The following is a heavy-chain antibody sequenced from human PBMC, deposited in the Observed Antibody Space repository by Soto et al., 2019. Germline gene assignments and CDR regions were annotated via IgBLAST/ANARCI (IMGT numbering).Heavy chain of an antibody. Sequence: HPWWSLRLSCSASVFTCSNHAMAWFRQAPGKGLEWVATLSGSGGSTYYANSVRGRFTISRDNSKNTLYLQMNSLRAEDTAIFYCARGTSPPGATRPFDYWGQGALVTVS. CDR2: LSGSGGST. J-gene: IGHJ4*02. CDR3: ARGTSPPGATRPFDY. D-gene: IGHD1-26*01. CDR1: VFTCSNHA. V-gene: IGHV3-23*01.